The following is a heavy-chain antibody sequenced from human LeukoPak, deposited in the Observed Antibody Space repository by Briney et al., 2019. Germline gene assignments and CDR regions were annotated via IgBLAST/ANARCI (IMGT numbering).Heavy chain of an antibody. CDR2: IHPSGAL. CDR3: ARGTDPYKVAY. D-gene: IGHD1-1*01. Sequence: GSLRLSCAASGFTFSNYAMHWVRQSPGKGLEWIGEIHPSGALHYNPSLESRINISPDTSMNQFSLKMSSVTIADTAVYYCARGTDPYKVAYWGPGTLVTVSS. V-gene: IGHV4-34*01. CDR1: GFTFSNYA. J-gene: IGHJ4*02.